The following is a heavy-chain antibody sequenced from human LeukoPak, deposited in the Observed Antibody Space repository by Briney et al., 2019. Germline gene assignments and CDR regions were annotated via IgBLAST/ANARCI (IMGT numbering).Heavy chain of an antibody. CDR3: ARVRTAWYEGTFDY. CDR2: ISYDGSNK. CDR1: GFTFSSYA. J-gene: IGHJ4*02. V-gene: IGHV3-30-3*01. Sequence: GESLKISCAASGFTFSSYALHWVRQAPGKGLEWVAVISYDGSNKYYADSVKGRFTISRDNSKNTLSLQMNSLRAEDTALYYCARVRTAWYEGTFDYWGQGTLVTVSS. D-gene: IGHD6-13*01.